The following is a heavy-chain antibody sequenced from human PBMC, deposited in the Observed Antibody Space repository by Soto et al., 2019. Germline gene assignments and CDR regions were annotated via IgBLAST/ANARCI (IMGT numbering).Heavy chain of an antibody. CDR1: AFIFIYHA. CDR3: ARDAISMVRGKNNWFEP. J-gene: IGHJ5*02. V-gene: IGHV3-23*01. Sequence: RSWKAXAFIFIYHAMILVRQAPFDGLEWVSAISGNGIATYYADSVKGRFTISRDNSKNTLYLQMNRLRADDTAVYYCARDAISMVRGKNNWFEPWGKGTLATSPQ. CDR2: ISGNGIAT. D-gene: IGHD3-10*01.